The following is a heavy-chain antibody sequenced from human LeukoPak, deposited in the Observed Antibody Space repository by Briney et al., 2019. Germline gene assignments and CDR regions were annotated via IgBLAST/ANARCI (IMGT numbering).Heavy chain of an antibody. V-gene: IGHV3-30*02. J-gene: IGHJ4*02. CDR3: AAINIAQLPIRVY. CDR1: RFTFSGYG. Sequence: QPGGSLRLSCAASRFTFSGYGMHWVREAPGKGLVWVSFIRYDGSDKDYADCVKGRFTISRDNSKNTLYMQLNSLRVEDTAVYYCAAINIAQLPIRVYWGQGTLVTVSS. CDR2: IRYDGSDK. D-gene: IGHD5-24*01.